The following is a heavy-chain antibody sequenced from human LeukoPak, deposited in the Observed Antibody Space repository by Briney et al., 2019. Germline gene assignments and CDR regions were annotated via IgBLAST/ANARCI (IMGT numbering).Heavy chain of an antibody. Sequence: ASVKVSCKASGYSFPTYDINWVRQATGQGLQWMGWMSSKSGHTAYAQKFQGRVIFTRNISISTAYMEVSSLTSEDTAVYYCAREAGIAVAGLDYWGQGTLVTVSS. CDR3: AREAGIAVAGLDY. J-gene: IGHJ4*02. CDR1: GYSFPTYD. D-gene: IGHD6-19*01. V-gene: IGHV1-8*03. CDR2: MSSKSGHT.